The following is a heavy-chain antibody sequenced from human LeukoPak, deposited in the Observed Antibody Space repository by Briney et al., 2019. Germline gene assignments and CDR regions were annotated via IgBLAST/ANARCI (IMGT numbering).Heavy chain of an antibody. CDR1: RFTFSPYT. CDR2: ISSSGSTI. Sequence: GGSLRLSCAASRFTFSPYTMHWVRQAPGKGLEWVSYISSSGSTIYYADSVKGRFTISRDNAKNSLYLQMNSLRAEDTAVYYCARRRTHFDYWGQGTLVTVSS. D-gene: IGHD2-2*01. V-gene: IGHV3-48*03. J-gene: IGHJ4*02. CDR3: ARRRTHFDY.